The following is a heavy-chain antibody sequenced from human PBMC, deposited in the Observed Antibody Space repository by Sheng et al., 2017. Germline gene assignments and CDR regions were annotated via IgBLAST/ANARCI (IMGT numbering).Heavy chain of an antibody. CDR2: IFASGST. CDR3: ARSYRASAFDI. V-gene: IGHV4-61*02. Sequence: QVRLQESGPGLVKPSQTLSLTCTVSGGSISSGSYYWNWIRQPAGKGLQWIGRIFASGSTNYSPSLKSPVTISIDTSKNEFSLKLSSVTAADTAVYYCARSYRASAFDIWGLGTMVTVSS. CDR1: GGSISSGSYY. D-gene: IGHD5-12*01. J-gene: IGHJ3*02.